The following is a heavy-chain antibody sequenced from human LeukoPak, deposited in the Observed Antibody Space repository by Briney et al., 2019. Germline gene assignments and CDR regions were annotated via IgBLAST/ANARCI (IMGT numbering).Heavy chain of an antibody. CDR3: YIVVVPAALDGYYYYMDV. V-gene: IGHV1-8*03. CDR2: MNPNSGNT. Sequence: ASVKVSCKASGYTFTRYDINWVRQATGQGLEWMGWMNPNSGNTGYAQKFQGRVTITRNTSISTAYMELSSLRSEDTAVYYCYIVVVPAALDGYYYYMDVWGKGTTVTVSS. J-gene: IGHJ6*03. D-gene: IGHD2-2*01. CDR1: GYTFTRYD.